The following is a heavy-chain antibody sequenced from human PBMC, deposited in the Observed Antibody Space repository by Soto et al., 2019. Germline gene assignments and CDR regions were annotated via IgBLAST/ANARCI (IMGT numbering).Heavy chain of an antibody. CDR3: AHRATMTIFGLIIDNGIWFDP. CDR1: GFSLSTSGAA. V-gene: IGHV2-5*02. CDR2: IYWDGDK. Sequence: QINLIESGPTLVYPTQTLTLTCTFSGFSLSTSGAAVGWVRQPPGRALEWLALIYWDGDKRYNASLGNRLTITKDTSMNQVVLTLTNVDPADTATYYCAHRATMTIFGLIIDNGIWFDPWGQGTRVIVSS. J-gene: IGHJ5*02. D-gene: IGHD3-3*01.